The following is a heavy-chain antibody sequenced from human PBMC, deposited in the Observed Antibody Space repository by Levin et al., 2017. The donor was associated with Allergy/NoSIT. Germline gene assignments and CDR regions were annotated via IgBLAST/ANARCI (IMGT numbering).Heavy chain of an antibody. CDR1: GFTFSTYA. Sequence: PGESLKISCAASGFTFSTYAMNWVRQAPGQGLEWVSSVSNDGKYTFYADFVEGRFTISRDNSKDTLYLRMNSLRAEDTALYYCAKDDGAAYYSFDSWGQGTLVTVSS. CDR2: VSNDGKYT. V-gene: IGHV3-23*01. J-gene: IGHJ4*02. D-gene: IGHD1-26*01. CDR3: AKDDGAAYYSFDS.